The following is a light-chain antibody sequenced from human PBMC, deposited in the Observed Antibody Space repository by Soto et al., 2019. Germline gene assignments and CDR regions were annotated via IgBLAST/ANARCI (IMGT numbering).Light chain of an antibody. V-gene: IGLV1-36*01. CDR3: AAWDDSLNGVI. Sequence: QSVLTQPPSVSEAPRQRVTISCSGSSSNIGHNAVNWYQQVPGKTPKLLIYYDDLLPSGVSDRFSGSKSGTSASLAISGLQSDDEADYYCAAWDDSLNGVIFGGGTKLTVL. J-gene: IGLJ2*01. CDR2: YDD. CDR1: SSNIGHNA.